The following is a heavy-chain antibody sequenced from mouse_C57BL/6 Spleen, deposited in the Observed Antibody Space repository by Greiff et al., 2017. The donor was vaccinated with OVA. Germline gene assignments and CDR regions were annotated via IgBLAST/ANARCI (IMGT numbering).Heavy chain of an antibody. Sequence: EVKVVESGPGMVKPSQSLSLTCTVTGYSITSGYDWHWIRHFPGNKLEWMGYISYSGSTNYNPSLKSRISITHDTSKNHFFLKLNSVTTEDTATYYCAREGYDYAMDYWGQGTSVTVSS. CDR2: ISYSGST. J-gene: IGHJ4*01. D-gene: IGHD2-2*01. CDR1: GYSITSGYD. V-gene: IGHV3-1*01. CDR3: AREGYDYAMDY.